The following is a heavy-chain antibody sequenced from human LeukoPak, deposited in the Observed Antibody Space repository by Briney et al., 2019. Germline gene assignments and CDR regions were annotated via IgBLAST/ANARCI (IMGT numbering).Heavy chain of an antibody. CDR1: GFTFNRNA. V-gene: IGHV3-23*01. D-gene: IGHD6-19*01. CDR2: IGGSGDKT. CDR3: VRRGDASSGWGDHDY. J-gene: IGHJ4*02. Sequence: GGSLRLSCAASGFTFNRNAISWVRQAPGKGLEWVSTIGGSGDKTSYADSVKGRFTISRDNSRNMLHLQMSSLTGEDTALYYCVRRGDASSGWGDHDYWGQGALVTVSS.